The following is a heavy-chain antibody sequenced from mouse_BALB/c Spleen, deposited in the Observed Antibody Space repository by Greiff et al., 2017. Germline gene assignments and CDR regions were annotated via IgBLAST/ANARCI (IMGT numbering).Heavy chain of an antibody. Sequence: VQLQQSGAELVKPGASVKLSCTASGFNIKDTYMHWVKQRPEQGLEWIGRIDPANGNTKYDPKFQGKATITADTSSNTAYLQLSSLTSEDSAVYYCARRDYGSSFYFDYWGQGTTLTVSS. CDR2: IDPANGNT. CDR1: GFNIKDTY. J-gene: IGHJ2*01. D-gene: IGHD1-1*01. CDR3: ARRDYGSSFYFDY. V-gene: IGHV14-3*02.